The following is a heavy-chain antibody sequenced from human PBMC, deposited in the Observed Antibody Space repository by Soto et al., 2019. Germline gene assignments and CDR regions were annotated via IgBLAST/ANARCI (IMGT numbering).Heavy chain of an antibody. CDR2: IYHSGST. J-gene: IGHJ4*02. CDR1: GGSISSSNW. CDR3: ASSGGYSYGDY. V-gene: IGHV4-4*02. Sequence: QVQLQESGPGLVKPSGTLSLTCAVSGGSISSSNWWIWVRQHPGKGLEWIGEIYHSGSTNYNPSLKSRVTLSVDKFKNQFSLKLTSVTAADTAVYYCASSGGYSYGDYWGQGTLITVSS. D-gene: IGHD5-18*01.